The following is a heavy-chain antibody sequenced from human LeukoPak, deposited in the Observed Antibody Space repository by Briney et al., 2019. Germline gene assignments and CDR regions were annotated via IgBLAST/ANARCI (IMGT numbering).Heavy chain of an antibody. CDR1: GYPFTSYD. Sequence: ASVKVSCKASGYPFTSYDINWVRQATGQGLEWMGRMNPNSGNTGYAQKFQGRVTMTRNTSISTAYMELSSLRSEDTAVYYCARVGIVVAATSHYYYYYMDVWGKGTTVTVSS. D-gene: IGHD2-15*01. V-gene: IGHV1-8*01. J-gene: IGHJ6*03. CDR2: MNPNSGNT. CDR3: ARVGIVVAATSHYYYYYMDV.